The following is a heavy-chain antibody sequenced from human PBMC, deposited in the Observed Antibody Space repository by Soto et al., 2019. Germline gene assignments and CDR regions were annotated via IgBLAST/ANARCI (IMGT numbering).Heavy chain of an antibody. V-gene: IGHV3-23*01. CDR1: GFTFSSYA. D-gene: IGHD1-26*01. CDR2: ISGSGGST. J-gene: IGHJ3*02. CDR3: AKLPLWWEITVATFDI. Sequence: QPGGSLRLSCAASGFTFSSYAMSWVRQAPGKGLEWASAISGSGGSTYYADSVKGRFTISRDNSKNTLYLQMNSLRAEDTAVYYCAKLPLWWEITVATFDIWGQGTMVTVSS.